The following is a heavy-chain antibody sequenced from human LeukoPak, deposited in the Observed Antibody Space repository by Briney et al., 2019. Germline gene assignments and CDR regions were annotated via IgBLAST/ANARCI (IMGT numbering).Heavy chain of an antibody. J-gene: IGHJ4*02. CDR3: ARDLTYYYDSSGYYVESGY. CDR2: ISSSSTI. V-gene: IGHV3-48*01. D-gene: IGHD3-22*01. Sequence: PGGSLRLSCAASGFTFSSYSMNWVRQAPGKGLEWVSYISSSSTIYYADSVKGRFTISRDNAKNSLYPQMNSLRAEDTAVYYCARDLTYYYDSSGYYVESGYWGQGTLVTVSS. CDR1: GFTFSSYS.